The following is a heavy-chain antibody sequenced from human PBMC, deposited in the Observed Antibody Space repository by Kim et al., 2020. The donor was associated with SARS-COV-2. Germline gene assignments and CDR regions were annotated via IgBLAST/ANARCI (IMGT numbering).Heavy chain of an antibody. CDR1: GFTFSSYA. D-gene: IGHD3-3*01. J-gene: IGHJ4*02. V-gene: IGHV3-30-3*01. CDR2: ISYDGNNK. CDR3: ARGAPSDFWTGYYFDY. Sequence: GGSLRLSCAASGFTFSSYAMHWVRQAPGKGLEWVVVISYDGNNKYYADSVKGRFTISRDNSKNTLYLQMNSLRAEDTAVYYCARGAPSDFWTGYYFDYGGQGTLVTVSS.